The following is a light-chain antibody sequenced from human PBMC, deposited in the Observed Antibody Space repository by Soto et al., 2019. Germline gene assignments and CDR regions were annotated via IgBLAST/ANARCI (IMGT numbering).Light chain of an antibody. CDR3: QKYNSAPLT. Sequence: DIQMTQSPSSLSASLGDRVTITCRASQGIGVYLAWFQQKPGKVPRLLIYAASALQSGVPSRFSGGGSGTDFTLTINSLLPEDVATYYCQKYNSAPLTFGGGTKVEI. CDR2: AAS. V-gene: IGKV1-27*01. J-gene: IGKJ4*01. CDR1: QGIGVY.